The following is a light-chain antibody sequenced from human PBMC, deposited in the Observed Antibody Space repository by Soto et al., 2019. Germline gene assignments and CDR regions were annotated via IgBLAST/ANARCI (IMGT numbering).Light chain of an antibody. CDR1: SSNIGSNT. V-gene: IGLV1-44*01. CDR2: SNN. Sequence: QSVLTQPPSASGTPGQRVTISCSGSSSNIGSNTVNWYQQPPGTAPKLLIYSNNQRPSGFPDRFSGSKSGTSASLAISGLQSEDEADYYCAAWDDSLNALVFGGGTKVTVL. J-gene: IGLJ2*01. CDR3: AAWDDSLNALV.